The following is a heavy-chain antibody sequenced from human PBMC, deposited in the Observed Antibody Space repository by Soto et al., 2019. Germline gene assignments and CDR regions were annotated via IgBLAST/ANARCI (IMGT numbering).Heavy chain of an antibody. CDR2: IIPIFGTA. CDR1: GGTFSSYA. V-gene: IGHV1-69*06. Sequence: SVKVSCKASGGTFSSYAISWVRQAPGQGLEWMGGIIPIFGTANYAQKFQGRVTITADNSTSTAYMELSSLRSEDTAVYYCARADIVVVATEHYYYYYGMDVWGQGTTVTVSS. D-gene: IGHD2-15*01. J-gene: IGHJ6*02. CDR3: ARADIVVVATEHYYYYYGMDV.